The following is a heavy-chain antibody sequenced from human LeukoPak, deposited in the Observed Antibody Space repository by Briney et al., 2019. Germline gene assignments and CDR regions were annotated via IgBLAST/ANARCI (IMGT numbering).Heavy chain of an antibody. CDR1: GYTFTSYD. CDR2: MNPNSGNT. Sequence: ASVKVSCKASGYTFTSYDINWVRQATGQGLEWMGWMNPNSGNTGYAQKFQGRVTITRNTSISTAYMELSSLRSEDTAVYYCARGLKPDYDFWSGYYTVSYYYHMDVWGKGTTVTVSS. V-gene: IGHV1-8*03. J-gene: IGHJ6*03. D-gene: IGHD3-3*01. CDR3: ARGLKPDYDFWSGYYTVSYYYHMDV.